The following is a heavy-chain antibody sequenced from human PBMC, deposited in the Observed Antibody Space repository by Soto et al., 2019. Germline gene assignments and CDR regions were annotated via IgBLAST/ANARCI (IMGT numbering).Heavy chain of an antibody. D-gene: IGHD1-26*01. Sequence: QVQLVQSGAEVKKPGSSVKVSCKASGGTFSSYTISWVRQAPGQGLEWMGRIIPILGIANYAQKFQGRVTITAEKSTSTAYMELSSLRSEDTAVYYCARSGSYSNWFDPWGQGTLVTVSS. CDR2: IIPILGIA. V-gene: IGHV1-69*02. CDR3: ARSGSYSNWFDP. CDR1: GGTFSSYT. J-gene: IGHJ5*02.